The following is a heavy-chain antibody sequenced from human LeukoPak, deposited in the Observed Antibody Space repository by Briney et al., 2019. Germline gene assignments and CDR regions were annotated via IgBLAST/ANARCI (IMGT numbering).Heavy chain of an antibody. CDR3: ARLVGGSLYFDY. V-gene: IGHV3-64*01. J-gene: IGHJ4*02. CDR1: GFTFSSYA. CDR2: ISSDGGST. D-gene: IGHD1-26*01. Sequence: PGGSLRLSCAASGFTFSSYAMHWVRQAPGKGVEYVSAISSDGGSTYYANSVKGRFTISRDNSKNTLYLQMGSLRAEDMAVYYCARLVGGSLYFDYWGQGTLVTVSS.